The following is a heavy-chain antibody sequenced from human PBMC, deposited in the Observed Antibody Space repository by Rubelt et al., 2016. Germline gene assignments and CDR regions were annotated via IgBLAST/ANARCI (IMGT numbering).Heavy chain of an antibody. CDR3: ARDHTSYYDSSGYLPHC. V-gene: IGHV3-30*03. CDR1: GFTFSSYG. CDR2: ISYDGSNK. D-gene: IGHD3-22*01. J-gene: IGHJ4*02. Sequence: GFTFSSYGMHWVRQAPGKGLEWVAVISYDGSNKYYADSVKGRFTISRDNSKNTLYLQMNSLRAEDTAVYYCARDHTSYYDSSGYLPHCWGQGTLVTVSS.